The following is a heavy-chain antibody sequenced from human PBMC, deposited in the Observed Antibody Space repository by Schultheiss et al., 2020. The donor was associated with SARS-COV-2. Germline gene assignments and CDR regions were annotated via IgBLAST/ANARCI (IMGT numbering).Heavy chain of an antibody. CDR2: VSPSGGTT. CDR3: AKDRATTVTLYYYYFGMDV. Sequence: GGSLRLSCAASGFIFSKYWMHWVRQAPGKGLEWVSLVSPSGGTTFYADSVKGRFTISRDDSKNTLYLQMNSLRADDTAVYYCAKDRATTVTLYYYYFGMDVWGQGTTVTVSS. D-gene: IGHD4-11*01. J-gene: IGHJ6*02. CDR1: GFIFSKYW. V-gene: IGHV3-74*01.